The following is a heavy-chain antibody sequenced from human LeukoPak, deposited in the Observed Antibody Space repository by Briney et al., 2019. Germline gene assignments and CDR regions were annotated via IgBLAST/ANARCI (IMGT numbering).Heavy chain of an antibody. CDR2: IRSSDTTI. V-gene: IGHV3-48*03. J-gene: IGHJ4*02. CDR3: ARVAINDYGDYFDY. CDR1: GFTFSSSE. D-gene: IGHD4-17*01. Sequence: GGSLRLSCAASGFTFSSSEMNCVRQAPGKGLEWLSYIRSSDTTIYYADSVKGRFTIPIHNAKNALYLQMNSLRAEDTAVYYCARVAINDYGDYFDYWGQGTLVTVSS.